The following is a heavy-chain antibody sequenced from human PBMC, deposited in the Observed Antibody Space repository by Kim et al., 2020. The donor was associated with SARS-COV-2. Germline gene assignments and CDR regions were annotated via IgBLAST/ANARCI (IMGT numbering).Heavy chain of an antibody. J-gene: IGHJ4*02. D-gene: IGHD6-19*01. CDR3: ATDLRAAQWLGPPRFDY. CDR2: FDPEDGET. V-gene: IGHV1-24*01. Sequence: ASVKVSCKVSGYTLTELSMHWVRQAPGKGLEWMGGFDPEDGETIYAQKFQGRVTMTEDTSTDTAYMELSSLRSEDTAVYYCATDLRAAQWLGPPRFDYWGQGTLVTVSS. CDR1: GYTLTELS.